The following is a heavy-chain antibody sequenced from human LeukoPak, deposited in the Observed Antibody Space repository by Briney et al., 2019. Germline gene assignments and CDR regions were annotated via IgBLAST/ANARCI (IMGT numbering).Heavy chain of an antibody. J-gene: IGHJ6*03. CDR1: GGSISSYY. CDR2: IYTSGST. CDR3: ARDRDTIFGVDPNYNYYYYMDV. Sequence: PSETLSLTCTVSGGSISSYYWSWIRQPAGKGLEWIGRIYTSGSTNYNPSLKSRVTMSVDTSKNQFSLKLSSVTAADTAVYYCARDRDTIFGVDPNYNYYYYMDVWGKGTTVTVSS. V-gene: IGHV4-4*07. D-gene: IGHD3-3*01.